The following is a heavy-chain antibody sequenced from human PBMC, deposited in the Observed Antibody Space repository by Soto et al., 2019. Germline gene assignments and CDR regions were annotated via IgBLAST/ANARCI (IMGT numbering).Heavy chain of an antibody. V-gene: IGHV3-23*01. CDR1: GFTFTNYA. J-gene: IGHJ4*02. CDR2: ISASGGLK. D-gene: IGHD5-18*01. Sequence: EVQLSESGGDLRQPGGSLRLSCAASGFTFTNYAMTWVRQTPGKGLEWVSGISASGGLKYYADSVRGRFTVSRDNSKRSLYLQMNSLRAEDTAVYYCARDFYGGYTYGPGDYWGQGALVAVSS. CDR3: ARDFYGGYTYGPGDY.